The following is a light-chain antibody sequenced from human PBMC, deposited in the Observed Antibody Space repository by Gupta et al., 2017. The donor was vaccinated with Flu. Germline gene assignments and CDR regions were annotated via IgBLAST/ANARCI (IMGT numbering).Light chain of an antibody. CDR1: QSISNY. Sequence: ATLSLSPGERATLSCRASQSISNYLAWYQQKPGQAPRLLIYDTSNRATGIPARFSGSGSGTDFTLTISSREPEDFAVYYCQQHSSWPPLTFGRGTKVEIK. CDR3: QQHSSWPPLT. V-gene: IGKV3-11*01. J-gene: IGKJ4*01. CDR2: DTS.